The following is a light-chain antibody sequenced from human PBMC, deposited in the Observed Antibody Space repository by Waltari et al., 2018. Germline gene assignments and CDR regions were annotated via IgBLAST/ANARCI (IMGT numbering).Light chain of an antibody. CDR3: QQRSNWPRT. Sequence: EIVLTQSPATLSLSPGERATLSCRASQSVSSYLAWYQQMPGQAPRLLIHSASNRATGIPARFSGSGSGTDFPLTISSLEPEDFAVYYCQQRSNWPRTFGQGTKVEIK. V-gene: IGKV3-11*01. CDR1: QSVSSY. J-gene: IGKJ1*01. CDR2: SAS.